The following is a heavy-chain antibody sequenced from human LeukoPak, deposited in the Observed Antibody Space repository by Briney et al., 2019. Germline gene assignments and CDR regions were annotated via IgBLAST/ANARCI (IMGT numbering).Heavy chain of an antibody. CDR1: GFTFSNFW. V-gene: IGHV3-7*03. Sequence: GGSLRLSCAASGFTFSNFWMSWVRQAPGQGLEWVANIKQDGSEKYYVDSVEGRFIISRDNAKNSLYLHMDSLRAEDTAMYYCARRYCSSGSCYGSNNWFDPWGQGTLVTVSS. D-gene: IGHD2-2*01. CDR3: ARRYCSSGSCYGSNNWFDP. J-gene: IGHJ5*02. CDR2: IKQDGSEK.